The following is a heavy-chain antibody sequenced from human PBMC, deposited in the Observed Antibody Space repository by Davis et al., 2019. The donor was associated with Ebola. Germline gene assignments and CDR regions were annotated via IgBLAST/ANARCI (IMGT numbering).Heavy chain of an antibody. D-gene: IGHD4-11*01. J-gene: IGHJ2*01. CDR2: IIPIFGTA. CDR3: ARVTTVDYLV. CDR1: GYTFTGYY. V-gene: IGHV1-69*13. Sequence: AASVKVSCKASGYTFTGYYMHWVRQAPGQGLEWMGGIIPIFGTANYAQKFQGRVTITADESTSTAYMELSSLRSEDTAVYYCARVTTVDYLVWGRGTLVTVSS.